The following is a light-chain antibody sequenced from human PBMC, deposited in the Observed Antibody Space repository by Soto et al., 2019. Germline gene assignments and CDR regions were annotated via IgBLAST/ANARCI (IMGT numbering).Light chain of an antibody. CDR3: QQYNGYWT. V-gene: IGKV1-5*03. J-gene: IGKJ1*01. CDR1: QSISDS. CDR2: QAS. Sequence: DIQMTQSPSTLSASVGDRVTITCLASQSISDSLAWYQQKPGKAPKLLIYQASSLKSGVPSRFSGSGSGTEFTLTISSLQPDDFATYYCQQYNGYWTFGQGTKVEIK.